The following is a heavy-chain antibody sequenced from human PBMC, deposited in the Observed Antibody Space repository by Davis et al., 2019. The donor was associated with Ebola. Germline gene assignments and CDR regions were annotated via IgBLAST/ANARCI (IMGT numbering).Heavy chain of an antibody. CDR3: ARRDGSSGWYNYYGMDV. CDR2: IRSKANSYAT. J-gene: IGHJ6*02. V-gene: IGHV3-73*01. CDR1: GFTFSGSA. D-gene: IGHD6-19*01. Sequence: GGSLRLSCAASGFTFSGSAMHWVRQASGKGLEWVGRIRSKANSYATAYAASVKGRFTISRDDSKNTAYLQMNSLKTEDTAVYYCARRDGSSGWYNYYGMDVWGQGTTVTVSS.